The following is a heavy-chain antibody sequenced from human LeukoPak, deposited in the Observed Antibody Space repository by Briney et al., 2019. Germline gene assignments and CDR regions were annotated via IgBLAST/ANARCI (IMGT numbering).Heavy chain of an antibody. CDR1: GDSVSSNSAA. J-gene: IGHJ5*02. Sequence: SQTLSLTCAISGDSVSSNSAAWNWIRQSPSRGLEWLGRTYYRSKWYNDYAVSVKSRITINPDTSKNQFSLQLNSVTPEDTAVYYCARGSTAAAGSWDNWFDPWGQGTLVTVSS. D-gene: IGHD6-13*01. V-gene: IGHV6-1*01. CDR3: ARGSTAAAGSWDNWFDP. CDR2: TYYRSKWYN.